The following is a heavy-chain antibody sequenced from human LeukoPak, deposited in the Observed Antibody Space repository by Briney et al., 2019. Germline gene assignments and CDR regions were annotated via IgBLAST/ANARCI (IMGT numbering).Heavy chain of an antibody. V-gene: IGHV3-30-3*01. CDR1: GFTFSSYA. CDR2: ISYDGSNK. D-gene: IGHD2-21*02. CDR3: MVTAIEDFDY. J-gene: IGHJ4*02. Sequence: GRSLRLSCAASGFTFSSYAMHWVRQAPGKGLEWVAVISYDGSNKYYADSVKGRFTISRDNSKNTLYLQVNSLRAEDTAVYYCMVTAIEDFDYWGQGTLVTVSS.